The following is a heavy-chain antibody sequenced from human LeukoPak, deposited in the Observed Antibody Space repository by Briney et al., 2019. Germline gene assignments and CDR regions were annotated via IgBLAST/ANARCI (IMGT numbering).Heavy chain of an antibody. Sequence: GGSLRLSCVASGFTFRTYWMHWVRQAPGKGLVWVSRISGDGRSTSYAGFVKGRFTISRDNAKNTLYLQIHSLRADDTAVYYCAAFYYDPAYWGQGTLVTVSS. CDR3: AAFYYDPAY. CDR2: ISGDGRST. J-gene: IGHJ4*02. CDR1: GFTFRTYW. V-gene: IGHV3-74*01. D-gene: IGHD3-22*01.